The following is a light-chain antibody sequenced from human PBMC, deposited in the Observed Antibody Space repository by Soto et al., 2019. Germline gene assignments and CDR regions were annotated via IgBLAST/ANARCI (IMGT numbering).Light chain of an antibody. CDR3: CSHSAYYTFV. Sequence: QSALTQPRSVSGSPGQSVTISCTGTSSDVGGRNCVSWYQQHPGKAPQLLLYDVTQRPSGVPDRFSGSKSGNTASLTISGLQAEDEADYYCCSHSAYYTFVFGTGTKVTVL. V-gene: IGLV2-11*01. CDR2: DVT. J-gene: IGLJ1*01. CDR1: SSDVGGRNC.